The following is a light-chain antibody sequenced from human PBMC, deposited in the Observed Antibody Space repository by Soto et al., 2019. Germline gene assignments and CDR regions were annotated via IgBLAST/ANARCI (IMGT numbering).Light chain of an antibody. V-gene: IGLV2-14*01. Sequence: QSALTQPASVSGSPGQSITISCTRTSSDVGGYNYVSWYQQHPGKAPKLMIYDVSNRPSGVSNRFSGSKSGNTASLTISGLQADDEADYYCSSYTSSSTLGVFGTGTKVTVL. CDR2: DVS. CDR3: SSYTSSSTLGV. J-gene: IGLJ1*01. CDR1: SSDVGGYNY.